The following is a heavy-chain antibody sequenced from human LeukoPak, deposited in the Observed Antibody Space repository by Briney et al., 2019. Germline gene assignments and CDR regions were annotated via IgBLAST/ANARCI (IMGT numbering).Heavy chain of an antibody. Sequence: PGGSLRLSCAASGFTFSSYGMHWVRQVPGKGLEWVAFIRYDGSNKYYADSVKGRFTISRDNSKNTLYLQMNSLRAEDTAVYYCAKDGRQRKTYFYGSGSANAFDIWGQGTMVTVSS. CDR2: IRYDGSNK. V-gene: IGHV3-30*02. J-gene: IGHJ3*02. CDR1: GFTFSSYG. D-gene: IGHD3-10*01. CDR3: AKDGRQRKTYFYGSGSANAFDI.